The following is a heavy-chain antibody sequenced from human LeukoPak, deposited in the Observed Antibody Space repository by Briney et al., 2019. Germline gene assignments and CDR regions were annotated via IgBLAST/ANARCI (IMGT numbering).Heavy chain of an antibody. D-gene: IGHD2-15*01. V-gene: IGHV4-34*01. J-gene: IGHJ4*02. CDR1: GGSFSGSY. Sequence: PSETLSLTCAVYGGSFSGSYWSWIRQPPGKGLEWIGVINHSGSTNYNPALKSRVTISVDTSKNQFSLKLSSVTAADTAVYYCARDLGYCSGGSCYYGYWGQGTLVTVSS. CDR3: ARDLGYCSGGSCYYGY. CDR2: INHSGST.